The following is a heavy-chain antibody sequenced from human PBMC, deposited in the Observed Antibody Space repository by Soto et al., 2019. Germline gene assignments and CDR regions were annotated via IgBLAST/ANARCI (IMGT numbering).Heavy chain of an antibody. CDR3: AKNYDSSGYHLDV. J-gene: IGHJ6*02. D-gene: IGHD3-22*01. CDR1: GFTFSDFG. CDR2: ISNDGNNK. V-gene: IGHV3-30*18. Sequence: QVQVVESGGGVVQSGRSLRLSCEASGFTFSDFGMHWVRQAPGKGLEWVAVISNDGNNKYYADSVRGRFTISRDSSKSTVYLQMNSLRAEDSALYYCAKNYDSSGYHLDVWGQGTTVTVCS.